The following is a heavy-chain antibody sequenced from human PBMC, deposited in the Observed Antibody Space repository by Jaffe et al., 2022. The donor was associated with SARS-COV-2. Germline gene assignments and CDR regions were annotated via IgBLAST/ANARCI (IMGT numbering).Heavy chain of an antibody. CDR3: AKVIATTGTSFPYYYGMDV. CDR2: ISGSGTAT. D-gene: IGHD6-13*01. CDR1: GFTFYRYA. J-gene: IGHJ6*02. Sequence: EVQLSESGGGLVQPGGSLRLSCAASGFTFYRYAMTWVRQAPGKGLEWVSGISGSGTATYYADSVKGRFTISRDNSKDTLFLQMNSLRVEDTALYYCAKVIATTGTSFPYYYGMDVWGQGTTVTVSS. V-gene: IGHV3-23*01.